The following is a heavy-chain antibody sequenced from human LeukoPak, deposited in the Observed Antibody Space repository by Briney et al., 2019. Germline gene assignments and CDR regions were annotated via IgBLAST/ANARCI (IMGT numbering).Heavy chain of an antibody. CDR2: IWYDGSNK. CDR3: AKDGQLWFTAYYYYYMDV. J-gene: IGHJ6*03. D-gene: IGHD5-18*01. Sequence: PGRSLRLSCAASGFTFSSYGMHWVRQAPGKGLEWVAVIWYDGSNKYYADSVKGRFTISRDNSRNTLYLQMNSLRAEDTAVYYCAKDGQLWFTAYYYYYMDVWGKGTTVTVSS. V-gene: IGHV3-33*06. CDR1: GFTFSSYG.